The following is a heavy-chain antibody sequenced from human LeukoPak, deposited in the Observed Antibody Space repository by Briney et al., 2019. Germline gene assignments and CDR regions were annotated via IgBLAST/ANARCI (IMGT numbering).Heavy chain of an antibody. Sequence: SETLSLTCTVSRGSISSSSYNWGWIRQPPGKGLEWIGSIHYSGNTYYNPSLKSRVTISVDTSKNQYSLRLSSVTAADTAVYYCARRPGTTVSGTPNDTFDIWGQGTMVTVSS. CDR3: ARRPGTTVSGTPNDTFDI. J-gene: IGHJ3*02. V-gene: IGHV4-39*01. CDR1: RGSISSSSYN. CDR2: IHYSGNT. D-gene: IGHD6-19*01.